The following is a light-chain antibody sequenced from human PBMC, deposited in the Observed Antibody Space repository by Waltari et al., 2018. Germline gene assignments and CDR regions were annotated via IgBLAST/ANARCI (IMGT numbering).Light chain of an antibody. CDR2: EVS. Sequence: QSALTQPPSVSGSPGQSVTISCTGTISDVGISSRVSWYQQPPGTAPKLMIYEVSNRPSGVPDRFAGSKSGNTASLTISGLQAEDEADYYCSSYTSSSFVVFGGGTKLTVL. CDR1: ISDVGISSR. CDR3: SSYTSSSFVV. J-gene: IGLJ2*01. V-gene: IGLV2-18*02.